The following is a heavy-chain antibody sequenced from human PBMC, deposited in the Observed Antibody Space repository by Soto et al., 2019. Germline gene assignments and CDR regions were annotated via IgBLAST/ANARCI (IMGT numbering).Heavy chain of an antibody. CDR1: GFTCSSYA. CDR2: ISYDGNNK. V-gene: IGHV3-30-3*01. D-gene: IGHD6-13*01. Sequence: PGGSLRLSCAAAGFTCSSYAMHWVRQAPGKGLEWVAVISYDGNNKYYADSVKGRFTISRDNSKNTLYMQMNSLRAEDTAVYYCARDVSAAAGTPGYWGQGTLVTVSS. J-gene: IGHJ4*02. CDR3: ARDVSAAAGTPGY.